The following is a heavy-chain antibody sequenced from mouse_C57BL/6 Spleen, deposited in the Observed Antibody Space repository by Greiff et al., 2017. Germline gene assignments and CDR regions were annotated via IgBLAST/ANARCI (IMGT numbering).Heavy chain of an antibody. D-gene: IGHD2-4*01. CDR2: IWTGGGT. CDR1: GFSLTSYA. V-gene: IGHV2-9-1*01. CDR3: ARGDYDVNYAMDY. J-gene: IGHJ4*01. Sequence: QVQLQQSGPGLVAPSQSLSITCTVSGFSLTSYAISWVRQPPGKGLEWLGVIWTGGGTNYNSALKSRLSISKDNSKSQVFLKMNSLQTDDTARYYCARGDYDVNYAMDYWGQGTSVTVSS.